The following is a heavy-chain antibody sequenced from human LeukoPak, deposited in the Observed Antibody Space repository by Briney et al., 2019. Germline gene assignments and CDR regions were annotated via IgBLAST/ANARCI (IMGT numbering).Heavy chain of an antibody. CDR3: ARDHYSRNDY. CDR1: GFTFSTYS. V-gene: IGHV3-48*02. CDR2: ISGSSSAL. D-gene: IGHD6-13*01. J-gene: IGHJ4*02. Sequence: PGGSLRLSCAASGFTFSTYSMTWVRQAPGKGLEWVSYISGSSSALYYADSVKGRFTISRGNAKNSLYLQMNSLRDEDTAVYYCARDHYSRNDYWGQGTLVTVSS.